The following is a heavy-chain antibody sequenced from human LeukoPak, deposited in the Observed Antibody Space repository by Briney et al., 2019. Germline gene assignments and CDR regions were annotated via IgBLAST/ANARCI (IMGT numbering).Heavy chain of an antibody. CDR1: GGSISSYY. CDR2: IYTSGST. J-gene: IGHJ4*02. D-gene: IGHD6-19*01. V-gene: IGHV4-4*07. CDR3: ARSTHSLSSGWIIDY. Sequence: SETLSLTCTVSGGSISSYYWSWIRQPAGKGLERIGRIYTSGSTNYNPSLKSRVTMSVDTSKNQFSLKLSSVTAADTAVYYCARSTHSLSSGWIIDYWGQGTLVTVSS.